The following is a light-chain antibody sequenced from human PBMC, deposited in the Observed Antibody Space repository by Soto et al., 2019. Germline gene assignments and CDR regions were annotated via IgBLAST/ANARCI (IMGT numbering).Light chain of an antibody. J-gene: IGLJ2*01. CDR2: DTS. CDR1: PGAVTSGHY. Sequence: QAVVTQEPSLTVAPGGTGTLTCGSSPGAVTSGHYPYWCQQKPGQAPRTRIYDTSNKHSWTPARFSGSLLGGKAALTLSGAQPEDEAEYYCLLSFGGARVFGGGTKLTVL. V-gene: IGLV7-46*01. CDR3: LLSFGGARV.